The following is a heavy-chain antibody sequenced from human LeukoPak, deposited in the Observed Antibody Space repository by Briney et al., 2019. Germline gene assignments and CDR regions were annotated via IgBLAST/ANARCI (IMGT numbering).Heavy chain of an antibody. CDR2: IKEDGSEK. CDR1: GFTFSSYW. V-gene: IGHV3-7*03. CDR3: AKRWYCSSTSCYGFDS. Sequence: GGSLRLSCAASGFTFSSYWMSWVRQAPGKGLEWVANIKEDGSEKYYVDSVKGRFTISRDISKNTLYLQMNSLRVEDTAVYYCAKRWYCSSTSCYGFDSWGQGTLVTVSS. D-gene: IGHD2-2*01. J-gene: IGHJ4*02.